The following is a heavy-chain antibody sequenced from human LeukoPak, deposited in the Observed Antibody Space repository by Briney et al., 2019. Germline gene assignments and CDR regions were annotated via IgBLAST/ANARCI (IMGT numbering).Heavy chain of an antibody. CDR3: ARDPSGCYLHYYMDV. Sequence: GGSLRLSCAASGFTFDDYGMSWVRQAPGKGLEWVSGINWNGGSTGYADSVKGRFTISRDNAKNSLYLQMNSLRAEDTALYYCARDPSGCYLHYYMDVWGKGTTVTVSS. J-gene: IGHJ6*03. CDR2: INWNGGST. D-gene: IGHD1-26*01. V-gene: IGHV3-20*04. CDR1: GFTFDDYG.